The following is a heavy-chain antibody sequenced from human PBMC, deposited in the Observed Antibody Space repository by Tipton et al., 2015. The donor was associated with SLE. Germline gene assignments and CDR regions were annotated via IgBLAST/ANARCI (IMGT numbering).Heavy chain of an antibody. J-gene: IGHJ1*01. Sequence: RSLRLSCAASGFTFSSYGMHWVRQAPGKGLEWVAVIWYDGSNKYYADSVKGRFTISRDNSKNTLYLQMNSLRAEDTAVYYRARGAMVQGVIPFQHWGQGTLVTVSS. V-gene: IGHV3-33*01. CDR2: IWYDGSNK. CDR1: GFTFSSYG. CDR3: ARGAMVQGVIPFQH. D-gene: IGHD3-10*01.